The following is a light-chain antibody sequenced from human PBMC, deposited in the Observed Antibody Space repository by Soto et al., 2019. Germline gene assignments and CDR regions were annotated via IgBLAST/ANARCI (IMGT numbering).Light chain of an antibody. Sequence: QSALTQPASVSGSPGQSITISCTGTSSDVGGYNYVSWYQHRPGKAPKLIIYDVSNRPSGVSIRFSGSKSDNTASLTISGLQPEDEADYHCSSYTTSNTRQIAFGTGTKVTVL. CDR3: SSYTTSNTRQIA. CDR2: DVS. V-gene: IGLV2-14*03. J-gene: IGLJ1*01. CDR1: SSDVGGYNY.